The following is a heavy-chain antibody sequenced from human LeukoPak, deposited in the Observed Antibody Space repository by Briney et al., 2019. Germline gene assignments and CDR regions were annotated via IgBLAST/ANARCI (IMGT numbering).Heavy chain of an antibody. CDR1: GGSVSSGSYY. Sequence: PSETLSLTCTVSGGSVSSGSYYWSWIRQPPGKGLEWIGYIYYSGSTNYNPSLKSRVTISVDTSKNQFSPKLSSVTAADTAVYYCARTYYYDSSNDYWGQGTLVTVSS. V-gene: IGHV4-61*01. CDR3: ARTYYYDSSNDY. J-gene: IGHJ4*02. CDR2: IYYSGST. D-gene: IGHD3-22*01.